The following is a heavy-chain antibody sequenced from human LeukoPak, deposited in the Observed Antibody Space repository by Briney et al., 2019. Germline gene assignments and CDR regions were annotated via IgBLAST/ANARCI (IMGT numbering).Heavy chain of an antibody. CDR3: AKELSEIQLWSYFDY. CDR2: ISGSGGST. J-gene: IGHJ4*02. Sequence: GGSLRLPCAASGFTFSSYAMSRVRQAPGKGLEWVSAISGSGGSTYYADSVKGRFTISRDNSKNTLYLQMNSLRAEDTAVYYCAKELSEIQLWSYFDYWGQGTLVTVSS. V-gene: IGHV3-23*01. CDR1: GFTFSSYA. D-gene: IGHD5-18*01.